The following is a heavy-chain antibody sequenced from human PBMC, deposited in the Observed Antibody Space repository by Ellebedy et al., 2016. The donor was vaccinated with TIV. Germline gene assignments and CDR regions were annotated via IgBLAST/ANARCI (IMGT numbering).Heavy chain of an antibody. Sequence: GESLKISCAASGFTFSSYSMNWVRQAPGKGLEWVSYISSSSSTIYYADSVKGRFTISRDNAKNSLYLQMNSLRAEDTAVYYCARRGHGLLNDAFDIWGQGTMVTVSS. CDR3: ARRGHGLLNDAFDI. CDR1: GFTFSSYS. V-gene: IGHV3-48*04. D-gene: IGHD2-21*02. CDR2: ISSSSSTI. J-gene: IGHJ3*02.